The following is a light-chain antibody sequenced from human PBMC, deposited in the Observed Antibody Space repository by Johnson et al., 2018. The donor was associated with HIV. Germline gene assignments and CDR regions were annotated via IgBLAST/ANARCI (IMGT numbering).Light chain of an antibody. CDR3: GTWDRSLSAPYV. CDR2: DNN. Sequence: QSVLTHRPQCLRPQDRRSISCSGSSSNIGNNYVSWYHQLPGTAPKLLIYDNNKRPSGIPDRFSGSKSGTSATLGVTGLQTGDDADYYCGTWDRSLSAPYVFGTGTNVTVL. V-gene: IGLV1-51*01. CDR1: SSNIGNNY. J-gene: IGLJ1*01.